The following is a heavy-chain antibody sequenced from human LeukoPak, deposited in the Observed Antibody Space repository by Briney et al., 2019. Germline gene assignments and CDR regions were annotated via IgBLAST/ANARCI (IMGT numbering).Heavy chain of an antibody. CDR1: GLTVSSNY. J-gene: IGHJ4*02. V-gene: IGHV3-53*01. CDR2: LYSDGSA. D-gene: IGHD2/OR15-2a*01. Sequence: GGSLRLSCVASGLTVSSNYMSWVRQPPGKGLQWVSLLYSDGSAFYADSVKGRFTISRDNSKNTVYLQMNMLRAEDTAVYYCARDSSSFPNYFDYWGQGTQVTVSS. CDR3: ARDSSSFPNYFDY.